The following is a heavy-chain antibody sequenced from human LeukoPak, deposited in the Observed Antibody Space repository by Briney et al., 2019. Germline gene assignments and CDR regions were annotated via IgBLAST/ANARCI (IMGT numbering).Heavy chain of an antibody. D-gene: IGHD3-10*01. CDR3: ATLRGVEDNMDV. CDR1: GGSVSSGNYY. V-gene: IGHV4-61*02. Sequence: SETLSLTCTVSGGSVSSGNYYWSWIRQPAGKGLEWIGRIYTSGSTNYNPSLKSRFTISIDTSKNQFSLKLSSVTAADTAVYYCATLRGVEDNMDVWGQGTTVTASS. J-gene: IGHJ6*02. CDR2: IYTSGST.